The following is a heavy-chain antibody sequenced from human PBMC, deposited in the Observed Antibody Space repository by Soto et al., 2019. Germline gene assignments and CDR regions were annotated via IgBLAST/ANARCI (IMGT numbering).Heavy chain of an antibody. CDR3: ARVGQWLDNYYLDY. V-gene: IGHV4-38-2*01. Sequence: SETLSLTCAVSGYSISSGYYWGWIRQPPGKGLEWIGSIYHSGSTYYNPSLKSRVTISVDTSKNQFSLKLSSVTAADTAVYYCARVGQWLDNYYLDYWGQGTLVTVSS. J-gene: IGHJ4*02. D-gene: IGHD6-19*01. CDR1: GYSISSGYY. CDR2: IYHSGST.